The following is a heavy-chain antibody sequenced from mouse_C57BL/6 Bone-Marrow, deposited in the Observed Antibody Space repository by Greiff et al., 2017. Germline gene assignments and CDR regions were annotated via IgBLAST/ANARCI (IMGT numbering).Heavy chain of an antibody. CDR3: ARGYDGYYSMDY. CDR2: ISGGGGNT. Sequence: EVQGVESGGGLVKPGGSLKLSCAASGFTFSSYTMSWVRQTPEKRLEWVATISGGGGNTYYPDSVKGRFTISRDNAKNTLYLQMSSLRSEDTALYYCARGYDGYYSMDYWGQGTSVTVSS. CDR1: GFTFSSYT. J-gene: IGHJ4*01. D-gene: IGHD2-3*01. V-gene: IGHV5-9*01.